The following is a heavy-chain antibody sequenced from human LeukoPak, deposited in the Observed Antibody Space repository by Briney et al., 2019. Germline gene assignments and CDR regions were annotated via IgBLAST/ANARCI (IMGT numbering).Heavy chain of an antibody. D-gene: IGHD3-3*01. CDR3: AKPLVPSGIYHEDYFDY. V-gene: IGHV3-23*01. CDR2: ISGSGGST. Sequence: GGSLRLSCAASGFTFSSYAMIWVRQAPGKGLEWGLAISGSGGSTYYAASVTGRFTLSRDNSKNTLYLQMNSLRAEDTAVYYCAKPLVPSGIYHEDYFDYWGQGTLVTVSS. J-gene: IGHJ4*02. CDR1: GFTFSSYA.